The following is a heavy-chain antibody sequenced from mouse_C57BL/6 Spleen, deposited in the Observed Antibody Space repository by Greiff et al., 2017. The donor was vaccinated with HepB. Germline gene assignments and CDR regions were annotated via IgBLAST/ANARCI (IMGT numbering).Heavy chain of an antibody. CDR1: GFTFSSYG. CDR2: ISSGGSYT. V-gene: IGHV5-6*01. J-gene: IGHJ4*01. Sequence: EVKLVESGGDLVKPGGSLKLSCAASGFTFSSYGMSWVRQTPDKRLEWVATISSGGSYTYYPDSVKGRFTISRDNAKNTLYLQMSSLKSEDTAMYYCARQDPSMDYWGQGTSVTVSS. CDR3: ARQDPSMDY.